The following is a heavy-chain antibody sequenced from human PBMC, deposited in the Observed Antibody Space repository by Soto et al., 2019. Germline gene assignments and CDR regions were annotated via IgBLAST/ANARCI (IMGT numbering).Heavy chain of an antibody. D-gene: IGHD6-19*01. CDR3: VRDGSSGWLFDS. Sequence: ETLSLTCAVSGDSITSIYHWAWIRPPPGRGLEWVANIRQDGSQKYLVDSVKGRFTISRDNAKNSLHLQMNSLRAEDSAVYYCVRDGSSGWLFDSWGQGTLVTVSS. J-gene: IGHJ4*02. CDR2: IRQDGSQK. V-gene: IGHV3-7*01. CDR1: GDSITSIYH.